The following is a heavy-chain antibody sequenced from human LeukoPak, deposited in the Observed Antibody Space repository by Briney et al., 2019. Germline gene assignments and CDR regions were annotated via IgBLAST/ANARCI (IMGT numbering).Heavy chain of an antibody. CDR3: ASRDGSYGY. J-gene: IGHJ4*02. Sequence: AGGSLRLSCAASGFTFTSYWMSWVRQAPGKGPEWVANIKQDGSEKYYLDSVKGRFTVSRDNAKNSLYLQMNSLRAEDTAVYYCASRDGSYGYWGQGTLVTVSS. V-gene: IGHV3-7*01. CDR1: GFTFTSYW. D-gene: IGHD1-26*01. CDR2: IKQDGSEK.